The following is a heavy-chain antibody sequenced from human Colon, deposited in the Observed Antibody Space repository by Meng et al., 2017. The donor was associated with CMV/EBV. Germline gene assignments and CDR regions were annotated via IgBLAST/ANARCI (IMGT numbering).Heavy chain of an antibody. Sequence: SETLSLTCSVSGSSIRSYYWSWIRQPPGKGLEWIGYIYYSGSTNYNPSLKSRVTISIDTSKNQLSLGLNSVTAADTAVYYCARLGYTSGWYSDWGQGTLVTVSS. V-gene: IGHV4-59*01. D-gene: IGHD6-19*01. CDR1: GSSIRSYY. J-gene: IGHJ4*02. CDR2: IYYSGST. CDR3: ARLGYTSGWYSD.